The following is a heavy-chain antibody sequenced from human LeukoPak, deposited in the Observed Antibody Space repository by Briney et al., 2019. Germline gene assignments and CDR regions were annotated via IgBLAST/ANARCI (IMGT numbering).Heavy chain of an antibody. Sequence: ASVKVSCKASGYTFTGYYMHWVRQAPGQGLEWMGWINPNSGGTNYAQKFQGRVTMTRDTSISTAYMELSRLRSDDTAVYYCATDHCSSTSLPSAAGTLLCYWGQGTLVTVSS. D-gene: IGHD2-2*01. CDR1: GYTFTGYY. J-gene: IGHJ4*02. CDR2: INPNSGGT. CDR3: ATDHCSSTSLPSAAGTLLCY. V-gene: IGHV1-2*02.